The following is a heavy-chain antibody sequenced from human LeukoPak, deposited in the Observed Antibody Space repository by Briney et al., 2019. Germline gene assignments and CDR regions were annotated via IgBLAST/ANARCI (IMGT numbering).Heavy chain of an antibody. CDR2: IKYDGTHK. D-gene: IGHD3-22*01. CDR1: GISFSSYW. J-gene: IGHJ4*02. CDR3: ASSHDSSGND. Sequence: GGSLRLSCVASGISFSSYWMAWVRQAPGKGLEWVANIKYDGTHKFYADSVKGRFTISRDNAKNSLFLEMNSLTADDTAVYFCASSHDSSGNDWGQGTLVTVSS. V-gene: IGHV3-7*01.